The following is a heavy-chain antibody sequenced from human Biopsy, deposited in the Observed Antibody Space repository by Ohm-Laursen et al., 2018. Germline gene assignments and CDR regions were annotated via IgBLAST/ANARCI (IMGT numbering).Heavy chain of an antibody. CDR2: INTYNGNT. V-gene: IGHV1-18*01. J-gene: IGHJ4*02. CDR3: ARERGGYKRTDY. CDR1: GYTFRSYG. Sequence: SVKVSCKASGYTFRSYGISWVRQAPGQGLEWMGWINTYNGNTNYAQNLQGRVTMTTDTSTSTAYMELRSLRSDDTAVYYCARERGGYKRTDYWGQGTLVTVSS. D-gene: IGHD5-24*01.